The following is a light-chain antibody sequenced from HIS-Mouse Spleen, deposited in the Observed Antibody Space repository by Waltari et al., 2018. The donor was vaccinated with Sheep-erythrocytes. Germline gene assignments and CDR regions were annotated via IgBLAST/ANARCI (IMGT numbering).Light chain of an antibody. CDR1: KLGDKY. J-gene: IGLJ1*01. CDR2: QDS. Sequence: SYELTQPPSVSVSPGQTASITCSGDKLGDKYACWYQQKPGHSPVLVIYQDSKRPSGIPERVSGSNAGNTATLTISGTQAMDEADYYCQAWDSSTYVFGTGTKVTVL. CDR3: QAWDSSTYV. V-gene: IGLV3-1*01.